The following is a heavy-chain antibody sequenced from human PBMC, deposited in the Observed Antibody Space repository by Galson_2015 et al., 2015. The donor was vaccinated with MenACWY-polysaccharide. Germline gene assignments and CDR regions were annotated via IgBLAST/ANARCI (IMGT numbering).Heavy chain of an antibody. CDR2: ISGYDGHT. CDR3: ARDEYSSSFHYFDY. D-gene: IGHD6-6*01. V-gene: IGHV1-18*01. Sequence: QSGAEVKKPGDSVKASCKASGSTFTPYGISWVRQAPGQGLEWMGWISGYDGHTNYAQKLQDRVTMTTDTSTSTAYMELRSLRSDDTAVYYCARDEYSSSFHYFDYWGQGTLVTVSS. J-gene: IGHJ4*02. CDR1: GSTFTPYG.